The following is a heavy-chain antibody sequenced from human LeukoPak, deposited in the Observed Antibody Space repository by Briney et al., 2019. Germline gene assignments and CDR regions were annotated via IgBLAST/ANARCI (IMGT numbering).Heavy chain of an antibody. CDR1: GGSISSSSYY. CDR2: IYYSGST. V-gene: IGHV4-39*07. Sequence: SETLSLTCTVSGGSISSSSYYWGWIRQPPGKGLEWIGSIYYSGSTYYNPSLKSRVTISVDTSKNQFSLKLSSVTAADTAVYYCARPYDSSGYPDYWGQGTLVTVSS. CDR3: ARPYDSSGYPDY. D-gene: IGHD3-22*01. J-gene: IGHJ4*02.